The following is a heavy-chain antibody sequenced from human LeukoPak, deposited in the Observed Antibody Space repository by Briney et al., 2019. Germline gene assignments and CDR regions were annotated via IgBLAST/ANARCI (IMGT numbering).Heavy chain of an antibody. J-gene: IGHJ4*02. V-gene: IGHV1-2*02. D-gene: IGHD3-9*01. CDR3: ARDFTVLRYFDRLAPEKSYYFDY. CDR2: INPNSGGT. CDR1: GYTFTGYY. Sequence: ASVKISCKASGYTFTGYYMHWVRQAPGQGLEWMGWINPNSGGTNYAQKFQGRVTMTRDTSISTAYMELSRLRSDDTAVYYCARDFTVLRYFDRLAPEKSYYFDYWGQGTLVTVSS.